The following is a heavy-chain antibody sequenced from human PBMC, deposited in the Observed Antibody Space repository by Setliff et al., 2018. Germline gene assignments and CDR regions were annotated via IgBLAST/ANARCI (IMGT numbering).Heavy chain of an antibody. CDR2: IYRGDRDT. CDR1: GFTLSPFA. V-gene: IGHV3-23*03. CDR3: AKPQLELRWGFES. Sequence: PGGSLRLSCAASGFTLSPFAMSWVRQAPGKGLEWVSTIYRGDRDTFYTDSVKGRFTIFRDSSKNTLYLQMTSLRAEDTAVYYCAKPQLELRWGFESWGQGTPVTVSS. D-gene: IGHD1-7*01. J-gene: IGHJ4*02.